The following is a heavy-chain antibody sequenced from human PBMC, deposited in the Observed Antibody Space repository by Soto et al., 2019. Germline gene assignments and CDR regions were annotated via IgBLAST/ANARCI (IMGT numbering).Heavy chain of an antibody. CDR3: AKDTITIFGVVIIPYYFDY. CDR1: GFTFSSYA. Sequence: EVQLLESGGGLVQPGGSLRLSCAASGFTFSSYAMSWVGQAPGKGLEWVSAISGSGGSTYYADSVKGRFTISRDNSKNTLYLQMNSLRAEDTAVYYCAKDTITIFGVVIIPYYFDYWGQGTLVTVSS. V-gene: IGHV3-23*01. CDR2: ISGSGGST. J-gene: IGHJ4*02. D-gene: IGHD3-3*01.